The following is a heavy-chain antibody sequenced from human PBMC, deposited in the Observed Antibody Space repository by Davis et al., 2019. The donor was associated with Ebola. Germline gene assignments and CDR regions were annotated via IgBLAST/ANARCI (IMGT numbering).Heavy chain of an antibody. V-gene: IGHV4-4*02. CDR2: IYHSGST. CDR1: GGSISSSNW. J-gene: IGHJ6*02. Sequence: SETLSLTCAVSGGSISSSNWWSWVRQPPGKGLEWIGEIYHSGSTNYNPSLKSRVTISVDTSKNQFSLKLSSVTAADTAVYYCARGYYDFWSGPQGGMDVWGQGTTVTVSS. CDR3: ARGYYDFWSGPQGGMDV. D-gene: IGHD3-3*01.